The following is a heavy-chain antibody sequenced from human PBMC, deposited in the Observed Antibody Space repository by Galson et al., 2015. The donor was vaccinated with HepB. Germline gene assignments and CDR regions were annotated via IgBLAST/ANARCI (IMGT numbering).Heavy chain of an antibody. V-gene: IGHV2-5*01. Sequence: PALVKPTQTLTLTCTFPGFSRSTSGVGVGWIRQPPGKALEWLALIYWNDDKRYSPSLKSRLTITKDTSKNQVVLTVTNMDPVDTATYYCAHYSNFGSYFDYWGQGTLVTVSS. J-gene: IGHJ4*02. D-gene: IGHD4-11*01. CDR2: IYWNDDK. CDR3: AHYSNFGSYFDY. CDR1: GFSRSTSGVG.